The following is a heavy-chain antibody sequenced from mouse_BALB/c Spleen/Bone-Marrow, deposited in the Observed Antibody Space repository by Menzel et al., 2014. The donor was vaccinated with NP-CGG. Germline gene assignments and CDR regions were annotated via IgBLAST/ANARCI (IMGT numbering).Heavy chain of an antibody. CDR1: GYTFTGYW. D-gene: IGHD2-10*02. J-gene: IGHJ2*01. CDR2: IDPSDSET. CDR3: VRKYGKGVDY. V-gene: IGHV1-61*01. Sequence: VQLQQSGAELVRPGASVKLSCKASGYTFTGYWMNWVKQTPGQGLEWIGMIDPSDSETHYNEMFKDKATLTVDKSSSTVYMQFSGLTSEDSAVNYCVRKYGKGVDYWGQGTTLTVSS.